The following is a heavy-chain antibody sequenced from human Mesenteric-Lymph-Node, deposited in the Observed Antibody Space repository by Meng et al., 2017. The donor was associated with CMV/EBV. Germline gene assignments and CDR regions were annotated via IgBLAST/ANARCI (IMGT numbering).Heavy chain of an antibody. J-gene: IGHJ5*02. V-gene: IGHV3-49*02. Sequence: WVRQAPGKGLEWVGFIRSKAYGGTTEYAASVKGRFTISRDDSKSIAYLQMNSLKTEDTAVYYCTRGGWELLENWFDPWGQGTLVTVSS. D-gene: IGHD1-26*01. CDR2: IRSKAYGGTT. CDR3: TRGGWELLENWFDP.